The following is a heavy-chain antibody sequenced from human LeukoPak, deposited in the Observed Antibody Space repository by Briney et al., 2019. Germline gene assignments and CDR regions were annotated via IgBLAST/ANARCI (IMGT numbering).Heavy chain of an antibody. CDR2: INPSGGST. Sequence: AXXXVSCXXSXXTFTSYYMHWVRQAPGQGLEWMGIINPSGGSTSYAQKFQGRVTMTRDMSTSTVYMELSSLRSEDTAVYYCARDRVEMATISGVDYWGXXT. CDR3: ARDRVEMATISGVDY. V-gene: IGHV1-46*01. CDR1: XXTFTSYY. D-gene: IGHD5-24*01. J-gene: IGHJ4*02.